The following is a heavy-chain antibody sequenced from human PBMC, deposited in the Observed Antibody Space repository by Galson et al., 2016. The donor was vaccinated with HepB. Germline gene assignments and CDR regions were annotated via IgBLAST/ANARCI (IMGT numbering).Heavy chain of an antibody. CDR3: ARDPRKIRYQLLEIYYYYYAMDV. Sequence: SVQVSCKASGYTFTTYGISWVRQAPGQGLEWMGWISAYNGNPNYAQKLQGRVTMPTDTSTSTAYMELRSLRSDDTAVYYCARDPRKIRYQLLEIYYYYYAMDVWGQGTTVTVSS. D-gene: IGHD2-2*01. CDR2: ISAYNGNP. CDR1: GYTFTTYG. J-gene: IGHJ6*02. V-gene: IGHV1-18*01.